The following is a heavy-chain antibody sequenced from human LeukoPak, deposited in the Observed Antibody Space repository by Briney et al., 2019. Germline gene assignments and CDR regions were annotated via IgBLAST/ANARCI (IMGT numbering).Heavy chain of an antibody. CDR1: GFTFSTYT. Sequence: GGSLRLSCAASGFTFSTYTMNWVRQAPGKGLEWVSSITSGSGYIYYADSVKGRFTVSRDNAKNSLYLQMNSLRAEDTAVYYCARDSATVVIRSNWFDPWGQGTLVAVSS. CDR2: ITSGSGYI. J-gene: IGHJ5*02. CDR3: ARDSATVVIRSNWFDP. V-gene: IGHV3-21*01. D-gene: IGHD4-23*01.